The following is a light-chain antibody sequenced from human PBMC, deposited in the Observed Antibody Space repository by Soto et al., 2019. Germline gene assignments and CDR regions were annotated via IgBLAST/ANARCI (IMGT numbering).Light chain of an antibody. CDR2: EVS. J-gene: IGLJ2*01. CDR3: SSYTSNSTPVV. CDR1: SSDVGGYNY. V-gene: IGLV2-14*01. Sequence: QPVLTQPASVSGSPGQSITISCTGTSSDVGGYNYVSWFQQHPGKAPKLMISEVSNRPSGVSNRFSGSKSGNTASLTISGLQAEDEADYYCSSYTSNSTPVVFGGGTKLTVL.